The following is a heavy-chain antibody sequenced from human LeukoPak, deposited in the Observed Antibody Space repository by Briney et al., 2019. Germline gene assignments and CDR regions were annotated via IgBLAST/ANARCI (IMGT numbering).Heavy chain of an antibody. J-gene: IGHJ4*02. Sequence: ASVKVSCKASGYTFTGYYTHWVRQAPGQGLEWMGWINPNGSGTNYAHKFQGRVTMTRDTSISTAYMELSSLRSDDTAVYYCARVGYCSGGSCPYYFDLWGQGTLVTVSS. V-gene: IGHV1-2*02. CDR1: GYTFTGYY. CDR2: INPNGSGT. CDR3: ARVGYCSGGSCPYYFDL. D-gene: IGHD2-15*01.